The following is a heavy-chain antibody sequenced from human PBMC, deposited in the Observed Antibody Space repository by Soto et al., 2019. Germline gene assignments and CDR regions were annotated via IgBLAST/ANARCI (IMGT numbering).Heavy chain of an antibody. V-gene: IGHV6-1*01. CDR2: TYYRSKWYN. D-gene: IGHD1-1*01. J-gene: IGHJ4*02. CDR3: AKADAGQFDY. Sequence: SQTLSLTCAISGDSVSSNSAAWNWIRQSPSRGLEWLGRTYYRSKWYNDYAVSVKSRITINPDTSKNQFSLQLNSVTPEDTDEDCWAKADAGQFDYWGQGTLITVSS. CDR1: GDSVSSNSAA.